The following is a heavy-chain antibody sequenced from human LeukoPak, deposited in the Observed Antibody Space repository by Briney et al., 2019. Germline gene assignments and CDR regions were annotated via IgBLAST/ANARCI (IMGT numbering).Heavy chain of an antibody. CDR1: GFTFSSYA. Sequence: GGSLRLSCAASGFTFSSYAMSWVRQAPGKGLEWVSAISGSGGSTYYAESVKGRFTISRDNSKNTLYLQMNSLRAEDTAVYYCAKVSITMVRGVINWFDPWGQGTLVTVSS. V-gene: IGHV3-23*01. CDR2: ISGSGGST. J-gene: IGHJ5*02. CDR3: AKVSITMVRGVINWFDP. D-gene: IGHD3-10*01.